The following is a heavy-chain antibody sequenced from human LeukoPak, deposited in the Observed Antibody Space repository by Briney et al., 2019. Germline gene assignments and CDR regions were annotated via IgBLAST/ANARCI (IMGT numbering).Heavy chain of an antibody. J-gene: IGHJ6*03. V-gene: IGHV3-74*01. D-gene: IGHD1-26*01. CDR3: ARDPYSGSYGDYYYYYMDV. CDR2: IKTDGSIT. CDR1: GFSFSVYW. Sequence: GGSLRLSCAASGFSFSVYWMHWVRHAPGKGPVWVSRIKTDGSITDYADFVKGRFTISRDNAKNTLYLQMNSLRAEDTAVYYCARDPYSGSYGDYYYYYMDVWGKGTTVTISS.